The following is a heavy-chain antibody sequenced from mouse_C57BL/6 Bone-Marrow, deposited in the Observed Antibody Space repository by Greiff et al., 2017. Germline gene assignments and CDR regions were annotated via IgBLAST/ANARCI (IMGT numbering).Heavy chain of an antibody. CDR1: GYSITSGYY. Sequence: EVKLQESGPGLVKPSQSLSLTCSVTGYSITSGYYWNWIRQFPGNKLEWMGYISYDGSNNYNPSLKNRISITRDTSKNQFFLKLNSVTTEDTATYYCAGVPNWDYFDYWGQGTTLTVSS. V-gene: IGHV3-6*01. CDR2: ISYDGSN. CDR3: AGVPNWDYFDY. J-gene: IGHJ2*01. D-gene: IGHD4-1*01.